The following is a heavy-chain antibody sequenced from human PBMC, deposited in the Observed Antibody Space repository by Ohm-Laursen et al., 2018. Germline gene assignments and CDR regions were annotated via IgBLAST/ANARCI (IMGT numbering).Heavy chain of an antibody. CDR2: IYYRGTT. D-gene: IGHD3-22*01. CDR3: ARIESDSGGYWYFGMDV. V-gene: IGHV4-59*01. J-gene: IGHJ6*02. Sequence: GTLSPTCTVSGASISSEYWTWIRQPPGKGLEWIGYIYYRGTTNYNPSLKSRVTISVDTSKNQFSLKLSSVTAADTALYYCARIESDSGGYWYFGMDVWGQGTTVTVSS. CDR1: GASISSEY.